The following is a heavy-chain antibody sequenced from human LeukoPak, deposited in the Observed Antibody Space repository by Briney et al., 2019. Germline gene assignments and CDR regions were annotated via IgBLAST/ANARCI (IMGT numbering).Heavy chain of an antibody. V-gene: IGHV1-2*02. CDR3: ARAQSGSGSSWFDP. J-gene: IGHJ5*02. CDR1: GYIFTDYY. D-gene: IGHD3-10*01. CDR2: INPNSGGT. Sequence: GASVKVSCKASGYIFTDYYMHWVRQAPGQGLEWMGWINPNSGGTNYAQKFQGRVTMTRDTSISTAYMELSRLRSDDTAVYYCARAQSGSGSSWFDPWGQGTLVTVSS.